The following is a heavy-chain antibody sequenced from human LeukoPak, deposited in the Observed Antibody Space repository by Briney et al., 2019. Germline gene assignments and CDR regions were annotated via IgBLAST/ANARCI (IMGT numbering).Heavy chain of an antibody. CDR3: ARFVVSGYYPQPPDY. Sequence: SETLSLTCTVSGGSVSSGSYYWSWIRQPPGKGLEWIGYIYYSGSTNYNPSLKSRVTISVDTSKNQFSLKLSSVTAADTAVHYCARFVVSGYYPQPPDYWGQGTLVTVSS. J-gene: IGHJ4*02. CDR1: GGSVSSGSYY. V-gene: IGHV4-61*01. D-gene: IGHD3-22*01. CDR2: IYYSGST.